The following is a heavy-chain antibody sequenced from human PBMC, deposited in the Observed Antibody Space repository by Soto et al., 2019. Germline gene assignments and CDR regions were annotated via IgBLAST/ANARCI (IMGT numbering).Heavy chain of an antibody. D-gene: IGHD1-1*01. V-gene: IGHV3-23*01. CDR1: GFTFSNYA. CDR2: ISASGGST. J-gene: IGHJ4*02. Sequence: EVQLLDSGGGLVQPEGSLRLSCAASGFTFSNYAMRWVRQAPGKGLEWVSGISASGGSTYYADSVKGRFTISRDDSKNTLYLQMDYLRAEDTAVYYCAKEPLVRRYFDYWGQGTLVTVSS. CDR3: AKEPLVRRYFDY.